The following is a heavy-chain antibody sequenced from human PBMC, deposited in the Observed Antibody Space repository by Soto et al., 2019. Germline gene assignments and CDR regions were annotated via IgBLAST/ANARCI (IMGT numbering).Heavy chain of an antibody. CDR1: GGSISSSSYY. V-gene: IGHV4-39*01. D-gene: IGHD4-17*01. CDR2: IYYSGST. Sequence: SETLSLTCTVSGGSISSSSYYWGWIRQPPGKGLEWIGSIYYSGSTYYNPSLKSRVTISVDTSKNQFSLKLSSVTAADTAVYYCARPRYGDYKPYYFDYWGQGTLVTVSS. J-gene: IGHJ4*02. CDR3: ARPRYGDYKPYYFDY.